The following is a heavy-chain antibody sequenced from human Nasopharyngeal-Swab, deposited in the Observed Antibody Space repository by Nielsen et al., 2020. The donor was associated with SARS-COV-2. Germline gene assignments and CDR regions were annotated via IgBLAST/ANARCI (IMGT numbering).Heavy chain of an antibody. CDR3: ARGYSSSWYFCWFDP. D-gene: IGHD6-13*01. CDR1: GGSFSGYY. Sequence: SETLSLTCAVYGGSFSGYYWSWIRQPPGKGLEWIGEINHSGSTNYNPSLKRRVTISVDTSKNQFSLKLSSVTAADTAVYYCARGYSSSWYFCWFDPWGHGTLVTVSS. J-gene: IGHJ5*02. V-gene: IGHV4-34*01. CDR2: INHSGST.